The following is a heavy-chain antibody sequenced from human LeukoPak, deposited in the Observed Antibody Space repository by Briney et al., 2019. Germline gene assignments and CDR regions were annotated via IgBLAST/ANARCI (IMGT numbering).Heavy chain of an antibody. V-gene: IGHV1-2*02. J-gene: IGHJ4*02. CDR3: ARDDRATHDY. CDR1: GYIFTAYY. Sequence: ASVKVSCKASGYIFTAYYLHWVRQAPGLGLEWMGWINPNNDGTMYAQKFQGRLTMTLDTSISTLYMELSSLTSDDTAVYYCARDDRATHDYWGQGTLVTVSS. CDR2: INPNNDGT.